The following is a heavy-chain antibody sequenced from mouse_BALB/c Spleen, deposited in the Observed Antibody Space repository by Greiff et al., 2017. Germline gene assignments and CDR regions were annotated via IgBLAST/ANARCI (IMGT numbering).Heavy chain of an antibody. J-gene: IGHJ4*01. V-gene: IGHV5-17*02. CDR3: ARSKRYGNYAMDD. CDR2: ISSGSSTI. Sequence: EVKVVESGGGLVQPGGSRKLSCAASGFTFSSFGMHWVRQAPEKGLEWVAYISSGSSTIYYADTVKGRFTISRDNPKNTLFLQMTSLRSEDTAMYYCARSKRYGNYAMDDWGQGTSVTVSS. CDR1: GFTFSSFG. D-gene: IGHD2-10*02.